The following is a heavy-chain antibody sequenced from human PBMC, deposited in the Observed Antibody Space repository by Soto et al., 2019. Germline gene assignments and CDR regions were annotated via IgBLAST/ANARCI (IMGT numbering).Heavy chain of an antibody. D-gene: IGHD3-3*01. CDR2: ISSGGST. CDR1: GFNVSSNY. V-gene: IGHV3-66*01. CDR3: ARTLRSGNSGYAFDI. J-gene: IGHJ3*02. Sequence: EVQLVESGGGLVQPGGSLRLSCAASGFNVSSNYMTWVRQAPGKGLEWVSLISSGGSTYYADSVKGRFTISRDNSKNTLYLQRNSLRAEDTAVYYCARTLRSGNSGYAFDIWGQGTMVTVSS.